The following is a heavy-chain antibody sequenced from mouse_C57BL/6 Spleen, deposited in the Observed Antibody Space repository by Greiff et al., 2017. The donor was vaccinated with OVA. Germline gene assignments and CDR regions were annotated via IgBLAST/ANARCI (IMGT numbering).Heavy chain of an antibody. CDR2: IDPENGDT. D-gene: IGHD2-2*01. Sequence: EVQRVESGAELVRPGASVKLSCTASGFNIKDDYMHWVKQRPEQGLEWIGWIDPENGDTEYASKFQGKATITADTSSTTAYLQLSSLTSEDTAVYYCTTYGYDPWFAYWGQGTLVTVSA. V-gene: IGHV14-4*01. CDR3: TTYGYDPWFAY. CDR1: GFNIKDDY. J-gene: IGHJ3*01.